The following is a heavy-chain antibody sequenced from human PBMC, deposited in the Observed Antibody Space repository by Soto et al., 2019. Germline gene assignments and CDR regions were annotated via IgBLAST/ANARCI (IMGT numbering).Heavy chain of an antibody. CDR2: IIPIFGAA. Sequence: SVKVSCKASGGTFSSYAISWVRQAPGQGLEWMGGIIPIFGAANYAQKFQGRVTITADKSTSTAYMELSSLRSEDTAVYYCARDSTPATDEVYYYGIDVWGQGTTVTVSS. J-gene: IGHJ6*02. CDR3: ARDSTPATDEVYYYGIDV. D-gene: IGHD4-17*01. V-gene: IGHV1-69*06. CDR1: GGTFSSYA.